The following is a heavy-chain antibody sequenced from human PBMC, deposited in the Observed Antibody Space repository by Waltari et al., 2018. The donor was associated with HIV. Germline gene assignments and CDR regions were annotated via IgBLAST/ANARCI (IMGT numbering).Heavy chain of an antibody. V-gene: IGHV3-30*02. CDR3: AKEGATLTTSAYFYYYGMDV. D-gene: IGHD4-4*01. CDR2: MRYDGTNK. CDR1: AFTFTGYD. J-gene: IGHJ6*02. Sequence: QVQLVESGGGVVQPGGSLRLSCAASAFTFTGYDIHWVRPSPGKGLEWVAFMRYDGTNKYYADSVKGRFTISRDNSKNSLYLQMNSLRAEDTALYYCAKEGATLTTSAYFYYYGMDVWGQGTTVTVSS.